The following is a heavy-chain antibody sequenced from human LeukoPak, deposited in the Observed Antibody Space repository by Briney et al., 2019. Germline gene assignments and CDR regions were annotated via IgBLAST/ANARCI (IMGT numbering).Heavy chain of an antibody. CDR1: GGPISSYY. J-gene: IGHJ4*02. V-gene: IGHV4-59*01. Sequence: SETLSLTCTVSGGPISSYYWSWIRQPPGKGLEWIGYIYYSGSTNYNPSLKSRVTISVDTSKNQFSLKLSSVTAADTAVYYCARDGAAHFDYWGQGTLVTVSS. D-gene: IGHD6-13*01. CDR3: ARDGAAHFDY. CDR2: IYYSGST.